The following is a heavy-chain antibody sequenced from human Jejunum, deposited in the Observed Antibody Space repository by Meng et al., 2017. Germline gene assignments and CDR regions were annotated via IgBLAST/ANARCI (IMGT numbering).Heavy chain of an antibody. Sequence: QGQLQELGPGLVKPSGTLSLTCAVSGGSISDSNWWSWVRQPPGKGLEWIGEIYHTGSTNYNPSLKSRVTMSLDKSKNQFFLDLTSVTAADTAVYYCARDLLGPAIAASGYFDPWGQGTLVTVSS. V-gene: IGHV4-4*02. CDR1: GGSISDSNW. D-gene: IGHD5-12*01. CDR2: IYHTGST. J-gene: IGHJ5*02. CDR3: ARDLLGPAIAASGYFDP.